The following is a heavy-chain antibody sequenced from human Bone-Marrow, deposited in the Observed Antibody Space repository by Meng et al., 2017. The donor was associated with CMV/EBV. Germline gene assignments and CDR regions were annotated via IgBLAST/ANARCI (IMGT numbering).Heavy chain of an antibody. D-gene: IGHD3-3*01. V-gene: IGHV3-7*01. CDR1: GFTFSSYW. CDR3: ARDTQSITIFGVAPPGWFDP. CDR2: IKQDGSEK. J-gene: IGHJ5*02. Sequence: GESLKISCAASGFTFSSYWMSWVRQAPGKGLEWVANIKQDGSEKYYVDSVKGRFTISRDNAKNSLYLQMNSLRAEDTAVYYCARDTQSITIFGVAPPGWFDPWGQGTLVPVSS.